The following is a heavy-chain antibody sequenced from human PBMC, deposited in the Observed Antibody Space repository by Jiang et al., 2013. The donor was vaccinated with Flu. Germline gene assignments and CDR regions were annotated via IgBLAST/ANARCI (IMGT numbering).Heavy chain of an antibody. Sequence: SGAEVKKPGSSVKVSCKASGGTFSSYAISWVRQTPGQGLEWMGGIIPILGIANYAQKFQGRVTITADKSTSTAYMELSSLRSEDTAVYYCARDYYDILTGYYPYYYGMDVWGQGTTVTVSS. CDR3: ARDYYDILTGYYPYYYGMDV. CDR2: IIPILGIA. V-gene: IGHV1-69*04. CDR1: GGTFSSYA. J-gene: IGHJ6*02. D-gene: IGHD3-9*01.